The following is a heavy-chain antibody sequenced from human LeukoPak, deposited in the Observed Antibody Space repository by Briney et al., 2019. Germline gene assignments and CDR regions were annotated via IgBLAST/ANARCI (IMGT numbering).Heavy chain of an antibody. Sequence: SETLSLTCAVSGASISSGGYSWNWIRLPPGKGLEWIANIHHSGNTYYNPSLRSRVTISVDTSKNQFSLMLSSVTAADTALYYCARKKDYGDYVDYWGQGTLVTVSS. J-gene: IGHJ4*02. CDR2: IHHSGNT. CDR1: GASISSGGYS. D-gene: IGHD4-17*01. V-gene: IGHV4-30-2*01. CDR3: ARKKDYGDYVDY.